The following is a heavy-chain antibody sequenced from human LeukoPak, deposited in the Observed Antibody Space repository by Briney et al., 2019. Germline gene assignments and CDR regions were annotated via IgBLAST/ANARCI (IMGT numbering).Heavy chain of an antibody. D-gene: IGHD1-26*01. CDR2: INPNSGDT. V-gene: IGHV1-2*02. CDR1: GYTFTAYY. Sequence: ASVKVSCKASGYTFTAYYIHWVRQAPGQGLEWLGWINPNSGDTNYAQKFQGRVTMTRDTSITTAYMELSRLKSDDAAVYYWARGLMSAVGVEYFDYWGQGTLVTVSS. J-gene: IGHJ4*02. CDR3: ARGLMSAVGVEYFDY.